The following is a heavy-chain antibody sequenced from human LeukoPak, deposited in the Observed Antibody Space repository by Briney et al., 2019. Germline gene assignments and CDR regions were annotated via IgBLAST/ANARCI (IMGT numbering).Heavy chain of an antibody. Sequence: PSETLSLTCAVYGGSFSGYYWSWIRQPPGKGLEWIGEINHSGSTNYNPSLKSRVTISVDTSKNQFSLKLNSVTAADTAVYYCARYLSSGLDYWGQGTLVTVSS. V-gene: IGHV4-34*01. CDR2: INHSGST. J-gene: IGHJ4*02. D-gene: IGHD3-10*01. CDR1: GGSFSGYY. CDR3: ARYLSSGLDY.